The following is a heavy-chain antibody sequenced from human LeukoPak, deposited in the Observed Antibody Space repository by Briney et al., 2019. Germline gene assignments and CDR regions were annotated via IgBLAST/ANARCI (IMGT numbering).Heavy chain of an antibody. V-gene: IGHV4-39*07. D-gene: IGHD6-13*01. CDR2: IYHSGST. Sequence: SETLSLTCTVTGGSISSSSYYWGWIRQPPGKGLEWIGSIYHSGSTYYNPSLKSRVTISVDTSKNQFSLKLSSVTAADTAVYYCARSDSSSWYGYYFDYWGQGTLVTVSS. J-gene: IGHJ4*02. CDR1: GGSISSSSYY. CDR3: ARSDSSSWYGYYFDY.